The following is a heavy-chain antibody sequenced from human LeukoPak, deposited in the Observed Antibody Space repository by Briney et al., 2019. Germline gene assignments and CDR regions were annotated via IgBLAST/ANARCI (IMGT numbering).Heavy chain of an antibody. J-gene: IGHJ3*02. CDR2: TWHDGTNK. Sequence: GGSLRLSCAASGFAFSAYGMDWVRQAPGKGLEWVAVTWHDGTNKYYADSVKGRFTISRDNSKNTLYLQMDSLRAEDTAVYYCARGGPNWPSEPFDIWSQGTMVTVSS. D-gene: IGHD1-1*01. CDR3: ARGGPNWPSEPFDI. V-gene: IGHV3-33*01. CDR1: GFAFSAYG.